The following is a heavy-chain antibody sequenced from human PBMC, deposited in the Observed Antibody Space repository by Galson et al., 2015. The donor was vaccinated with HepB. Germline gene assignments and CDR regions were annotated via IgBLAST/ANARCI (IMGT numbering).Heavy chain of an antibody. Sequence: SLRLSCAASGFTFSDAWMSWVRQAPGKGLEWVGRIKSKADGGTTEYAAPVKGRFTISRDDSINMLYLQMNSLKAEDTAVYYCTADTPAPLSSIDSWGQGT. CDR2: IKSKADGGTT. D-gene: IGHD2-2*01. CDR1: GFTFSDAW. CDR3: TADTPAPLSSIDS. V-gene: IGHV3-15*01. J-gene: IGHJ4*02.